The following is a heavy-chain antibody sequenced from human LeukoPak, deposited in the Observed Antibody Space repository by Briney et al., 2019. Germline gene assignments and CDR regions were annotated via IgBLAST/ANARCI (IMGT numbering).Heavy chain of an antibody. V-gene: IGHV4-39*07. J-gene: IGHJ6*03. Sequence: SETLSLTCAVSGGSISGSSYYWGWIRQPPGKGLEWIRNIYYSGSTYYNPSLKSRVTISVDTSKNQFSLKLSSVTAADTAVYYCAREMQDKSLQWIGELKKYYYYYMDVWGKGTTVIVSS. CDR2: IYYSGST. D-gene: IGHD3-10*01. CDR3: AREMQDKSLQWIGELKKYYYYYMDV. CDR1: GGSISGSSYY.